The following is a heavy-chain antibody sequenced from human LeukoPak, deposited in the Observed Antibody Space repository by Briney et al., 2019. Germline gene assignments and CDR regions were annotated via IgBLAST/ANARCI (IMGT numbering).Heavy chain of an antibody. CDR3: ASLSRYCSGGSCFSDAFDI. D-gene: IGHD2-15*01. J-gene: IGHJ3*02. CDR1: GGSISTYY. V-gene: IGHV4-59*01. Sequence: PSETLSLTCTVSGGSISTYYWSWIRQPPGKGQEWIGYIYYSGSTNYNPSLKSRVTISVDTSKKQFSLKLSSVTAADTAVYYCASLSRYCSGGSCFSDAFDIWGQGTMVTVSS. CDR2: IYYSGST.